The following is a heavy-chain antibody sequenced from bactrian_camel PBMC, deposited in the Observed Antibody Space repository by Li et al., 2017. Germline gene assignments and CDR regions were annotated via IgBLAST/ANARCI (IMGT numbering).Heavy chain of an antibody. D-gene: IGHD2*01. CDR3: AALYTGISGCYSTSLAPASFDY. CDR2: ISSSGGST. V-gene: IGHV3S40*01. CDR1: GFTFSTYA. J-gene: IGHJ4*01. Sequence: VQLVESGGGSVQTGGSLRLSCAASGFTFSTYAMSWVRQAPGKGLEWVSLISSSGGSTLYADSVKGRFTISKVNAEKTLYLQMNSLKPEDTAIYYCAALYTGISGCYSTSLAPASFDYWGQGTQVTVS.